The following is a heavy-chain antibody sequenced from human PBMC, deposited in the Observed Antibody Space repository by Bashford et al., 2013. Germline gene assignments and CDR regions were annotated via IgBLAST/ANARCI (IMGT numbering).Heavy chain of an antibody. J-gene: IGHJ6*04. CDR1: GYSISSGYY. CDR2: IYHSGST. D-gene: IGHD3-10*01. CDR3: ARAGSGRWTVDV. V-gene: IGHV4-38-2*01. Sequence: SSETLSLTCAVSGYSISSGYYWGWIRQPPGKGLEWIGSIYHSGSTYYNPSLKSRVTISVDTSKNQFSLKLSSVTAADTAVYYCARAGSGRWTVDVVGQRGPRVTVSS.